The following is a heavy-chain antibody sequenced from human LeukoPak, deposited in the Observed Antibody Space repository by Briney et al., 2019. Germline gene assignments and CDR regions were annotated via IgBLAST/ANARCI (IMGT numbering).Heavy chain of an antibody. CDR2: INHSGST. D-gene: IGHD3-3*01. CDR3: ARRRFLRGPDVVNPFDY. Sequence: PSETLSLTCAVYGGSFSGYYWSWIRQPPGKGLEWIGEINHSGSTYYSPSLKSRVTISVDTSKNQFSLKLSSVTAADTAVYYCARRRFLRGPDVVNPFDYWGQGTLVTVSS. CDR1: GGSFSGYY. J-gene: IGHJ4*02. V-gene: IGHV4-34*01.